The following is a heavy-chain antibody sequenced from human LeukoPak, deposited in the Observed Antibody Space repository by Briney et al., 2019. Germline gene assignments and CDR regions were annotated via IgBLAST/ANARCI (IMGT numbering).Heavy chain of an antibody. CDR2: MYYSGST. CDR3: ARDRYSSSWYSLYYYYMDV. Sequence: SETLSLTCTVSGGSISRSSYYWGWIRQPPGKGLEWIGSMYYSGSTFYNPSLKSRVTILVDTSKNQFSLKLSSVTAADTAVYYCARDRYSSSWYSLYYYYMDVWGKGTTVTVSS. CDR1: GGSISRSSYY. V-gene: IGHV4-39*07. D-gene: IGHD6-13*01. J-gene: IGHJ6*03.